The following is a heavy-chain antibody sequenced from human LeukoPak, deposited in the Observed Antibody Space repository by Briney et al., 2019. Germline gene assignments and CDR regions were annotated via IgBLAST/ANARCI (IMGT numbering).Heavy chain of an antibody. CDR1: GGSFSGYY. Sequence: PSETLSLTCAVYGGSFSGYYWSWIRQPPGKGLEWIGEINHSGSTNYNPSLKSRVTISVDTSKNQFSLKLSSVIAADTAVYYCARSLKQWLVRDYWGQGTLVTVSS. J-gene: IGHJ4*02. CDR2: INHSGST. V-gene: IGHV4-34*01. CDR3: ARSLKQWLVRDY. D-gene: IGHD6-19*01.